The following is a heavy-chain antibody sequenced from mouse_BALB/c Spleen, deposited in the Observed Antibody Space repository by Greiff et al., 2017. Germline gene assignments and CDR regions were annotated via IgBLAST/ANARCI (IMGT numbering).Heavy chain of an antibody. Sequence: VQLQQSGPQLVRPGASVKISCKASGYSFTSYWMHWVKQRPGQGLAWIGMIDPSDSETRLKQKFKDKATLTVDKSSSTAYMQLSSPTSEESAVYSIARRATVPPGARDYWGKGTSVTVSS. CDR1: GYSFTSYW. CDR2: IDPSDSET. CDR3: ARRATVPPGARDY. J-gene: IGHJ4*01. D-gene: IGHD1-1*01. V-gene: IGHV1S74*01.